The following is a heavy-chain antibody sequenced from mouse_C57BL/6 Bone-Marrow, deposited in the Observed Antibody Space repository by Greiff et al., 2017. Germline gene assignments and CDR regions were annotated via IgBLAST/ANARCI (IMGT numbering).Heavy chain of an antibody. V-gene: IGHV1-9*01. CDR2: ILPGSGST. CDR1: GYTFTGYW. D-gene: IGHD1-1*01. CDR3: ARERATVVARDWYFDV. Sequence: QVQLQQSGAELMKPGASVKLSCKATGYTFTGYWIEWVKQRPGHGLEWIGEILPGSGSTNYNEKFKGKATFTADTSSNTAYMQHSSLTTEDSAIYYCARERATVVARDWYFDVWGTGTTVTVSS. J-gene: IGHJ1*03.